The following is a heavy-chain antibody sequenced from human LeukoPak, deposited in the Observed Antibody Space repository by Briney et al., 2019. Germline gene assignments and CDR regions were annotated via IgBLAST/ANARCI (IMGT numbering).Heavy chain of an antibody. CDR1: GGSISSSSYY. V-gene: IGHV4-39*02. D-gene: IGHD6-13*01. CDR2: IYYSGST. J-gene: IGHJ5*02. CDR3: ARDQSGYSSSSWFDP. Sequence: PSETLSLTCTVSGGSISSSSYYWGWIRQPPGKGLEWIGSIYYSGSTYYNPSLKSRVTISVDTSKNQFSLKLSSVTAADTAVYYCARDQSGYSSSSWFDPWGQGTLVTVSS.